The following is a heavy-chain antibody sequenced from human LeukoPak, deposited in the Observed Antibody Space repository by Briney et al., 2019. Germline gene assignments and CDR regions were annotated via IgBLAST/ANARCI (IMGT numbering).Heavy chain of an antibody. Sequence: PGGSLRLSCAASGFTFSSYAMSWVRQAPGKGLEWVSAISGSGGSTYYADSVKGRFTISRDNSKNTLYLQMNSLRAEDTAVYYCAKDKAEKGLQYGGNVRDYWGQGTLVTVSS. J-gene: IGHJ4*02. V-gene: IGHV3-23*01. D-gene: IGHD4-23*01. CDR2: ISGSGGST. CDR1: GFTFSSYA. CDR3: AKDKAEKGLQYGGNVRDY.